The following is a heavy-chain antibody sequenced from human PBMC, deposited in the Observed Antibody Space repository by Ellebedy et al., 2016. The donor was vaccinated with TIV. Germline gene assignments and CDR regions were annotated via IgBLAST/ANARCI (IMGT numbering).Heavy chain of an antibody. D-gene: IGHD3-9*01. J-gene: IGHJ6*02. CDR3: AREGQYYDILTGDRKPYYYYGMDV. CDR1: GGTFSSYA. V-gene: IGHV1-69*13. Sequence: AASVKVSCKASGGTFSSYAISWVRQAPGQGLEWMGGIIPIFGTANYAQKFQGRVTITADESTSTAYMELSSLRSEDTAVYYCAREGQYYDILTGDRKPYYYYGMDVWGQGTTVTVSS. CDR2: IIPIFGTA.